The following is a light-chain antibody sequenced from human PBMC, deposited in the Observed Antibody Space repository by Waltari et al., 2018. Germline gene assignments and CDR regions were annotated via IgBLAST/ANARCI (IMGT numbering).Light chain of an antibody. CDR2: EVT. CDR3: CSYAGSYTWV. J-gene: IGLJ3*02. Sequence: SALTQPRSVSGSPGQSVPISCTGTTNDLGSYNSVYWSQQHPDKAPKLIILEVTKRPSGVPDRLSGSKSGNTASLTISGLRAEDEAEYYCCSYAGSYTWVFGGGTKLTVV. CDR1: TNDLGSYNS. V-gene: IGLV2-11*01.